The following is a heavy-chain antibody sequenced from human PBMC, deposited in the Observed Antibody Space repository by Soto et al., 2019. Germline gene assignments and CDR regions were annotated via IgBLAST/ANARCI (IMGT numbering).Heavy chain of an antibody. D-gene: IGHD2-8*01. V-gene: IGHV1-18*01. CDR1: GYTFSRYG. J-gene: IGHJ6*02. Sequence: ASVKVSCKASGYTFSRYGISWVRQAPGQGLEWMGWISGYNGDTKYAQKVQGRVIMTIDTSTYTAYMELRSLTSDDTAIYYCAKNGQPPYYYYGMDVWGQGTTVTVSS. CDR2: ISGYNGDT. CDR3: AKNGQPPYYYYGMDV.